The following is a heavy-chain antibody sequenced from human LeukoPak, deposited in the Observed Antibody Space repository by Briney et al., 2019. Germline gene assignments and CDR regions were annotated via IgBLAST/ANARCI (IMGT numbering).Heavy chain of an antibody. Sequence: ASVKVSCKASGYTFASNSISGISWVWQAPGQGLEWMGWINPYNGNTKYAQKFQGRVTLTTDTSTSTAYMELRSLRSDDTAVYYCARKLVFDYWGQGTLVTVSS. CDR3: ARKLVFDY. D-gene: IGHD1-1*01. CDR1: GYTFASNSISG. V-gene: IGHV1-18*04. J-gene: IGHJ4*02. CDR2: INPYNGNT.